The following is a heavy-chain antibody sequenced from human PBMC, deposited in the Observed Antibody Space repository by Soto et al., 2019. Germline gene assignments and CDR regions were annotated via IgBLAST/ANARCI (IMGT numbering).Heavy chain of an antibody. V-gene: IGHV3-33*01. CDR3: AREVGTSVTTLMLVDY. CDR1: GFTFSSYG. D-gene: IGHD4-17*01. Sequence: GGSLRLSCAASGFTFSSYGMHWVRQAPGKGLEWVAVIWYDGSNKYYADSVKGRFTISRDNSKNTLYLQMNSLRAEDTAVYYCAREVGTSVTTLMLVDYWGQGTLVTVSS. J-gene: IGHJ4*02. CDR2: IWYDGSNK.